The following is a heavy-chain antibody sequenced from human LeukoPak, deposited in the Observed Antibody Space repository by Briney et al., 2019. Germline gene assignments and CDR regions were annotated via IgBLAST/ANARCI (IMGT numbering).Heavy chain of an antibody. CDR1: GYTFISYG. J-gene: IGHJ4*02. D-gene: IGHD1-26*01. CDR2: ISAYNGNT. V-gene: IGHV1-18*01. CDR3: ARDQESWESFDY. Sequence: ASVKVSCKASGYTFISYGISWVRQAPGQGLEWMGWISAYNGNTNYAQKLQGRVTMTTDTSTSTAYMELRSLRSDDTAVYYCARDQESWESFDYWGQGTLVTVSS.